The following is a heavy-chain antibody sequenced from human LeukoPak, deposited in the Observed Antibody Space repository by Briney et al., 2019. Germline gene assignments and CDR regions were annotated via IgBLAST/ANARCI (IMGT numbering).Heavy chain of an antibody. CDR3: ATSLVPAAIFTGWFDP. Sequence: GASVKVSCKVSGYTLTELSMHWVRQAPGKGLEWMGGFDPEDGETIYAQKFQGRVTMTEDTSTDTAYMELSSLRSEDTAVYYCATSLVPAAIFTGWFDPWGQGTLVTVSS. V-gene: IGHV1-24*01. CDR1: GYTLTELS. J-gene: IGHJ5*02. D-gene: IGHD2-2*01. CDR2: FDPEDGET.